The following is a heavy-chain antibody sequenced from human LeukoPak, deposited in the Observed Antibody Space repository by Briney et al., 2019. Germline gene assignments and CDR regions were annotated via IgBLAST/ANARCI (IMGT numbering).Heavy chain of an antibody. CDR2: IYNGGRT. CDR3: ARDLTTAGYYWD. D-gene: IGHD3-22*01. Sequence: SETLSLTCTVSGGSISSGGYFWTWIRQHPGKGLEWIGYIYNGGRTYYNPSLKNRITISLDASKNQFSLNVDSVTAADTAIYHCARDLTTAGYYWDWGQGTLVTVSS. V-gene: IGHV4-31*03. J-gene: IGHJ4*02. CDR1: GGSISSGGYF.